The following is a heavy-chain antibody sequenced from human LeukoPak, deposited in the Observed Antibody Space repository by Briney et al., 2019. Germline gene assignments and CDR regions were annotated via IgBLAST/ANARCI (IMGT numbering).Heavy chain of an antibody. CDR2: IIPIFGTA. CDR1: GGTFSSYA. V-gene: IGHV1-69*13. D-gene: IGHD2-15*01. Sequence: ASVKVSCKASGGTFSSYAISWVRQAPGQGLEWMGGIIPIFGTANYAQKFQGRVTITADESTSTAYMELSSLRSEDTAVYYCNYCSGGSCYSSWVAFDIWGQGTMVTVSS. CDR3: NYCSGGSCYSSWVAFDI. J-gene: IGHJ3*02.